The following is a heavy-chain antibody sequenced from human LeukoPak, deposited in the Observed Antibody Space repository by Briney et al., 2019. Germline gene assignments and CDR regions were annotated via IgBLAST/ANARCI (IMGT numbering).Heavy chain of an antibody. J-gene: IGHJ4*02. CDR2: IYSGGST. CDR1: GFTVSSNY. Sequence: GGSLGLSCAASGFTVSSNYMSWVRQAPGKGLEWVSVIYSGGSTYYADSVKGRFTISRDNSKNTLYLQMNSLRAEDTAVYYCARAAGSGSYQFDYWGQGTLVTVSS. CDR3: ARAAGSGSYQFDY. D-gene: IGHD3-10*01. V-gene: IGHV3-53*01.